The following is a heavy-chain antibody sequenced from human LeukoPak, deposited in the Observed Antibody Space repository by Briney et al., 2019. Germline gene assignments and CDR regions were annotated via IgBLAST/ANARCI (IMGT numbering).Heavy chain of an antibody. J-gene: IGHJ4*02. CDR1: GGSFSGYY. Sequence: PSETLSLTCAVYGGSFSGYYWSWIRQPPGKGLEWIGEINHSGSTNYNPSLKSRVTISVDTSKNQFSLKLSSVTAADTAVYYCARQLSSGWKYYFDYWGQGTLVTVSS. CDR2: INHSGST. V-gene: IGHV4-34*01. CDR3: ARQLSSGWKYYFDY. D-gene: IGHD6-19*01.